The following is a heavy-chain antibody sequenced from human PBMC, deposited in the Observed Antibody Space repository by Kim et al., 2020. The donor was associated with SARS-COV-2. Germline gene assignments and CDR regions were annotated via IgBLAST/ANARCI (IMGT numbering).Heavy chain of an antibody. V-gene: IGHV3-48*03. Sequence: GGSLRLSCAASGFTFSSYEMNWVRQAPGKGLEWVSYISSSGSTIYYADSVKGRFTISRDNAKNSLYLQMNSLRAEDTAVYYCARTDIVVVPAAIHPPYYYYYMDVWGKGTTVTVSS. CDR3: ARTDIVVVPAAIHPPYYYYYMDV. D-gene: IGHD2-2*01. J-gene: IGHJ6*03. CDR2: ISSSGSTI. CDR1: GFTFSSYE.